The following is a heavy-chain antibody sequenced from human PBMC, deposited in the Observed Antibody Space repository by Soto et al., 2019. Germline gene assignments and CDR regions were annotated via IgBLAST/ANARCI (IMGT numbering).Heavy chain of an antibody. CDR3: AKVLLTYTSGWYHPHFDY. D-gene: IGHD6-19*01. CDR1: GFTFSSYV. J-gene: IGHJ4*02. Sequence: GGSLRLSCAASGFTFSSYVMHWVRQAPGKGLEWVAVVSNDGSNKDYADSVKGRFTISRDNSKNTLYLQMNSLRAEDTAVYYCAKVLLTYTSGWYHPHFDYWSQGTLVTVSS. CDR2: VSNDGSNK. V-gene: IGHV3-30*18.